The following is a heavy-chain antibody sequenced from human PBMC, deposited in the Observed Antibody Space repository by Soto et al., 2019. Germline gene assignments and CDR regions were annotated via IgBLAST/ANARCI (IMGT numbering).Heavy chain of an antibody. CDR2: IKGDGSIT. Sequence: EVQLVESGGGLVQSGGSLRLSCTASGISFSTYWMHWVRQAPGKRLVWISRIKGDGSITNYADSVRGRFTISRDNAKNILYLQVNSLRDEDTAVYYCAGGGHAGAGIYYLGDWGQGTLVTVSS. J-gene: IGHJ4*02. CDR3: AGGGHAGAGIYYLGD. V-gene: IGHV3-74*01. CDR1: GISFSTYW. D-gene: IGHD3-10*01.